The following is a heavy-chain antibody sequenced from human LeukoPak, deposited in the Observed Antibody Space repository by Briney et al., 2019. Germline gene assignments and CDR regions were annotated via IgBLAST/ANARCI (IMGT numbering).Heavy chain of an antibody. CDR1: GYSISSGYQ. D-gene: IGHD2-2*01. J-gene: IGHJ5*02. CDR3: ARDPRWLTPDCTSTSCYENYFDP. Sequence: SETLSLTCGVSGYSISSGYQWAWIRQSPGKGLGWIGSIYHSGSAHYNPSLKSRVTISVETSKTQFSLNMYSVTAADTAVDYCARDPRWLTPDCTSTSCYENYFDPWGQGTLVTVSS. CDR2: IYHSGSA. V-gene: IGHV4-38-2*02.